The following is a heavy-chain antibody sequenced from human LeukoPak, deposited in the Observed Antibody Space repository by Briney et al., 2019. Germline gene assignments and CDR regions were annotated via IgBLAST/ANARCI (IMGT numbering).Heavy chain of an antibody. Sequence: PGRSLRLSCAASGFTFDDYAMHWVRQAPGKGLEWVSGISWNSGSIGYADSVKGRFTISRDNAKNSLYLQMNSLRAEDTALYYCAKDTHYYGSGYFDYWGQGTLVTVSS. CDR2: ISWNSGSI. CDR1: GFTFDDYA. D-gene: IGHD3-10*01. V-gene: IGHV3-9*01. CDR3: AKDTHYYGSGYFDY. J-gene: IGHJ4*02.